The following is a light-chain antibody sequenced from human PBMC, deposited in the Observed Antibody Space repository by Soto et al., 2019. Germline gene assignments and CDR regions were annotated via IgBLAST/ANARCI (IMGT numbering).Light chain of an antibody. Sequence: DIVMTQSPDSLAVSLGERATINCKSSQSVLYNSNNKNYLAWYQQKPGQPPKLLIYWASTRESGVPDRFSGSGSGTDFTLTITSLQAEDVAVYYCKQYYSTPLTFGGGTKVDIK. CDR3: KQYYSTPLT. V-gene: IGKV4-1*01. J-gene: IGKJ4*01. CDR2: WAS. CDR1: QSVLYNSNNKNY.